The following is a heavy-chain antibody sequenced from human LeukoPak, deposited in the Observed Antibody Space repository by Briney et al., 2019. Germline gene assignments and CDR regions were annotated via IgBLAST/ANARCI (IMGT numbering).Heavy chain of an antibody. D-gene: IGHD1-1*01. CDR1: GGTFSDYA. V-gene: IGHV1-69*04. J-gene: IGHJ4*02. Sequence: SVKVSCKASGGTFSDYAISWVRQAPGQGLEWMGRTIPMLGVPNYAQKFQGRVTISADESTSTAYMELSSLRSEDTAVYYCAGDRPNWKFEVDVFDGWGQGTLVDVSS. CDR2: TIPMLGVP. CDR3: AGDRPNWKFEVDVFDG.